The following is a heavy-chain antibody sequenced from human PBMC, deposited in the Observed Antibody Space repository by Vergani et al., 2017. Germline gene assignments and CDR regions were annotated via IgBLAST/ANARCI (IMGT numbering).Heavy chain of an antibody. CDR3: ARPPYGSGTISFDY. J-gene: IGHJ4*02. D-gene: IGHD3-10*01. CDR1: GFTFSACP. Sequence: EVQLLQSGGGVIQPGGSVRLSCAASGFTFSACPMTWVRQASGKGLEWIGRIRNKANSYATVYAVSVKGRFTISRDDSKNTAYLHMNSLKTEDTAVYYCARPPYGSGTISFDYWGQGILVTVSS. CDR2: IRNKANSYAT. V-gene: IGHV3-73*01.